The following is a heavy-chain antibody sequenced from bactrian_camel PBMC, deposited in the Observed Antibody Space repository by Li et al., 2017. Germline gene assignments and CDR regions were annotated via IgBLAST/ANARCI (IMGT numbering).Heavy chain of an antibody. CDR2: VYTGDGKT. CDR1: GFSFSSYA. J-gene: IGHJ6*01. D-gene: IGHD1*01. V-gene: IGHV3S40*01. Sequence: VQLVESGGGLVQPGGSLRLSCAASGFSFSSYAMTWVRQAPGKGLEWVSTVYTGDGKTYSADSVKGRFTVSRDNAKNMLYLQLNILKTEDTAMYYCANVAALGFDYWGQGTQVTVS. CDR3: ANVAALGFDY.